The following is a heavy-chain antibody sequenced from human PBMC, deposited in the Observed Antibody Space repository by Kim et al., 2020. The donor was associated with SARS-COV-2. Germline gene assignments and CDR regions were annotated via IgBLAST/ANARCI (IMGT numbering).Heavy chain of an antibody. J-gene: IGHJ4*02. CDR3: GKERRKYCSGGSCHLEY. D-gene: IGHD2-15*01. V-gene: IGHV3-33*06. Sequence: VQGRFTIPRDNANNTLYLQMNNLGAEDTAVYYCGKERRKYCSGGSCHLEYWGQGTLVTVSS.